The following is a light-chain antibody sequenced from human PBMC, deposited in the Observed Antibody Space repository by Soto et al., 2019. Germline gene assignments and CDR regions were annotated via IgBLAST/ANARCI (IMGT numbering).Light chain of an antibody. Sequence: QSVLTQPASVSGSPGQSITISCTGTSSDVGGFNYVSWYQQHPGKAPKLIIYEVSNRPSGVSNHFSGSKSGNTASLTISGLQAEDEADYYCSSYTGSTILYVFGTGTKVTVL. CDR2: EVS. V-gene: IGLV2-14*01. J-gene: IGLJ1*01. CDR1: SSDVGGFNY. CDR3: SSYTGSTILYV.